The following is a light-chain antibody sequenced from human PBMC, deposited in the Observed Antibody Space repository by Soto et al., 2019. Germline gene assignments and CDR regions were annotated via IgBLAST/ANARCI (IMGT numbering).Light chain of an antibody. CDR3: SSYTSATTYV. Sequence: QSALTQPASVSGSPGQSITISCTGTSSDVGAYNYDSWYQQYPGEAPKVIIYDVSHRPAGVPNRFSGSKSGNTASLTISGLQTQDEADYYYSSYTSATTYVFGTGTKVTVL. CDR2: DVS. CDR1: SSDVGAYNY. J-gene: IGLJ1*01. V-gene: IGLV2-14*01.